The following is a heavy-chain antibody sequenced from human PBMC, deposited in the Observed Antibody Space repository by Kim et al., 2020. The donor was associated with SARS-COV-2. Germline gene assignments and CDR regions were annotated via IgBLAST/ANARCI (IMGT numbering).Heavy chain of an antibody. CDR3: AKDPHRGLHYYDSSGYGD. Sequence: GGSLRLSCAASGFTFSSYAMSWVRQAPGKGLEWVSAISGSGGSTYYADSVKGRFTISRDNSKNTLYLQMNSLRAEDTAVYYCAKDPHRGLHYYDSSGYGDWGQGTLVTVSS. CDR1: GFTFSSYA. J-gene: IGHJ4*02. V-gene: IGHV3-23*01. D-gene: IGHD3-22*01. CDR2: ISGSGGST.